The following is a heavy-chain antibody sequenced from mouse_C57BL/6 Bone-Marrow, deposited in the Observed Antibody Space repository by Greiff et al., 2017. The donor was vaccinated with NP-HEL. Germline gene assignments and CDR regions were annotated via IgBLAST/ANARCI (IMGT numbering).Heavy chain of an antibody. D-gene: IGHD1-1*01. CDR3: ATKAPLYYYGSSSFAY. Sequence: QVQLQQSGPELVKPGASVKISCKASGYAFSSSWMNWVKQRPGKGLEWIGRIYPGDGDTNYNGKFKGKATLTADKSSSTAYMQLSSLTSEDSAVYFCATKAPLYYYGSSSFAYWGQGTLVTVSA. CDR2: IYPGDGDT. V-gene: IGHV1-82*01. J-gene: IGHJ3*01. CDR1: GYAFSSSW.